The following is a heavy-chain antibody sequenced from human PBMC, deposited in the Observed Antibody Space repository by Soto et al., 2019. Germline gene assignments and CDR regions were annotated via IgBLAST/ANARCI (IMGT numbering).Heavy chain of an antibody. J-gene: IGHJ4*02. D-gene: IGHD1-26*01. CDR2: ISGSGGRK. CDR3: ARGLYTGSPHFFY. Sequence: PGGSLRLSCAASGFTFSSYAMSWVRQAPGKGLEWVSDISGSGGRKYYVDSVKGRFTISRDNAKNTVYLQMNSLRAEDTAVYYCARGLYTGSPHFFYWGQGTLVTVSS. CDR1: GFTFSSYA. V-gene: IGHV3-23*01.